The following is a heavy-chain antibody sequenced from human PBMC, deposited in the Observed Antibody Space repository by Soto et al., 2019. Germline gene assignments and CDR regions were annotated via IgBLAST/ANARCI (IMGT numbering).Heavy chain of an antibody. CDR3: AKSGRGILTGYSYYYGMDV. D-gene: IGHD3-9*01. CDR1: GFTFSSYG. V-gene: IGHV3-30*18. CDR2: ISYDGSNK. Sequence: PGGSLRLSCAASGFTFSSYGMHWVRQAPGKGLEWVAVISYDGSNKYYADSVKGRFTISRDNSKNTLYLQMNSLRAEDTAVYYCAKSGRGILTGYSYYYGMDVWGQGTTVTVSS. J-gene: IGHJ6*02.